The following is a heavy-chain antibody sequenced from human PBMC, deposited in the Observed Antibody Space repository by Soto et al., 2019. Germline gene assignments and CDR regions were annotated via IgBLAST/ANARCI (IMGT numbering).Heavy chain of an antibody. CDR1: GFILSDCA. D-gene: IGHD4-17*01. J-gene: IGHJ6*03. CDR3: ARVPMTTVTMHYYYYYMDV. V-gene: IGHV3-48*01. CDR2: ISSSSSVI. Sequence: GGSLRLSCATSGFILSDCAMNWVRQAPGKGLEWVSYISSSSSVIDYADSVKGRFTVSRDNARNSLYLQMNSLRAEDTAVYYCARVPMTTVTMHYYYYYMDVWGKGTTVTVSS.